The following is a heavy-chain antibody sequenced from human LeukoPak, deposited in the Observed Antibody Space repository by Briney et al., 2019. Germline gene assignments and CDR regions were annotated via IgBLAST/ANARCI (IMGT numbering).Heavy chain of an antibody. V-gene: IGHV3-30*03. J-gene: IGHJ4*02. CDR2: ISYDGSNK. D-gene: IGHD1-26*01. Sequence: PGGSLRLSCAASGFTFSSYWMSWVRQAPGKGLEWVAVISYDGSNKYYADSVKGRFTISRDNSKNTLYLQMNSLRAEDTAVYYCARDHVVGATHFDYWGQGTLVTVSS. CDR3: ARDHVVGATHFDY. CDR1: GFTFSSYW.